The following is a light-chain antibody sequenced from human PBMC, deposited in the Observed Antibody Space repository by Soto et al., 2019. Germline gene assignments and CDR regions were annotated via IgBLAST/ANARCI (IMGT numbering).Light chain of an antibody. CDR2: SND. V-gene: IGLV1-44*01. CDR1: TSNIGSNT. Sequence: QSVLTQPPSASGTPGQRDTISCSGTTSNIGSNTVSWYHHLPGTAPKLLIYSNDQRPSGVPDRFSGSKSGTSASLAISGLQSEDEADYYCAIWDLTLSAWVFGGGTKLTVL. CDR3: AIWDLTLSAWV. J-gene: IGLJ3*02.